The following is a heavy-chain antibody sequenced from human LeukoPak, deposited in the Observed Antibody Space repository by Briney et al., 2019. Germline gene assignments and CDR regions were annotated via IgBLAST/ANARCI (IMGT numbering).Heavy chain of an antibody. Sequence: ASVKVSCKASGYTFTSYYMHWVRQAPGQGLEWMGWINPNSGGTNYAQKFQGWVTMTRDTSISTAYMELSRLRSDDTAVYYCARSIGPVDTAMVTYYYGMDVWGQGTTVTVSS. V-gene: IGHV1-2*04. CDR3: ARSIGPVDTAMVTYYYGMDV. CDR1: GYTFTSYY. J-gene: IGHJ6*02. D-gene: IGHD5-18*01. CDR2: INPNSGGT.